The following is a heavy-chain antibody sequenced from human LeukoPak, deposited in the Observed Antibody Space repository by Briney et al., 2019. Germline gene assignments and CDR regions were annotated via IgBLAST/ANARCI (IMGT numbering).Heavy chain of an antibody. Sequence: GASVKVSCKASGYTFTGYYMHWVRQAPGRGLEWMGWISAYNGNTNYAQKLQGRVTMTTDTSTSTAYMELRSLRSDDTAVYYCARKNYDFWSGYYYGMDVWGQGTTVTVSS. CDR3: ARKNYDFWSGYYYGMDV. V-gene: IGHV1-18*04. D-gene: IGHD3-3*01. CDR2: ISAYNGNT. CDR1: GYTFTGYY. J-gene: IGHJ6*02.